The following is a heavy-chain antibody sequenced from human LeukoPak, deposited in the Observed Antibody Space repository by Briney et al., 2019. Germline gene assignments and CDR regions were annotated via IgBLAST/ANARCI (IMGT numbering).Heavy chain of an antibody. CDR1: GYSVSSNSAA. CDR2: TYYRSEWFH. Sequence: SQTLSLTCVISGYSVSSNSAAWNWIRQSPSRGLEWLGRTYYRSEWFHDYAVSVKSRMIINPDTSKNQFSLQLNSVTPEDTAIYYCVGGGTSVAGMDVWGQGTTVTVSS. CDR3: VGGGTSVAGMDV. V-gene: IGHV6-1*01. D-gene: IGHD1-1*01. J-gene: IGHJ6*02.